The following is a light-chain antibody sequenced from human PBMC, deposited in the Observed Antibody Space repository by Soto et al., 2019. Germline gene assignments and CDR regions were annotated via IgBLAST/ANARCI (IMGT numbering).Light chain of an antibody. J-gene: IGLJ2*01. Sequence: QPVLTQPPSASGTPGQRVTISCSGSSSNIGSNTVNWYQQLPGTAPKLLIYTNDQRPSGVPDRFSGSKSGTSASLAISGLQSEDEADYYCAAWDDSLSGRVFGGGTKLTVL. CDR2: TND. V-gene: IGLV1-44*01. CDR1: SSNIGSNT. CDR3: AAWDDSLSGRV.